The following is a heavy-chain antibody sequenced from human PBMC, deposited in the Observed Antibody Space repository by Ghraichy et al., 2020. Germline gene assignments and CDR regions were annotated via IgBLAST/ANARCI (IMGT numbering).Heavy chain of an antibody. CDR2: IWYDGSNK. V-gene: IGHV3-33*01. D-gene: IGHD5-24*01. Sequence: GSMRLSCAASGFTFSSYGMHWVRQAPGKGLEWVAVIWYDGSNKYYADSVKGRFTISRDNSKNTLYLQMNSLRAEDTAVYYCARDGYNRYWYFDLWGRGTLVTVSS. CDR1: GFTFSSYG. CDR3: ARDGYNRYWYFDL. J-gene: IGHJ2*01.